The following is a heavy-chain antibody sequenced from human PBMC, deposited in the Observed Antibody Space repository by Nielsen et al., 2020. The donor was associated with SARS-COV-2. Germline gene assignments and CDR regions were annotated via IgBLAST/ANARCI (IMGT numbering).Heavy chain of an antibody. CDR3: ARETPRLYSSSWYGVRANWFDP. Sequence: WVRQAPGQRLEWMGWINAGNGNTTYSQKFQGRVTMTRDTSTSTVYMELSSLRSEDTAVYYCARETPRLYSSSWYGVRANWFDPWGQGTLVTVSS. CDR2: INAGNGNT. D-gene: IGHD6-13*01. V-gene: IGHV1-3*01. J-gene: IGHJ5*02.